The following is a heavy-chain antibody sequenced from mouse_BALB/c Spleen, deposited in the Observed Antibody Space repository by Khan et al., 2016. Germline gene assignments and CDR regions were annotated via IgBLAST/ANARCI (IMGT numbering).Heavy chain of an antibody. CDR2: INPSTGYT. Sequence: QVQLKQSGAELAKPGASVKMSCKASGYTFTSYWMHWVKQRPGQGLEWIGYINPSTGYTEYNQKFKDKATLTADKSSSTAYMQLSSLTSEDSAVYYSAREPYGNYYAMDYWGQGTSVTVSS. V-gene: IGHV1-7*01. CDR3: AREPYGNYYAMDY. D-gene: IGHD2-1*01. CDR1: GYTFTSYW. J-gene: IGHJ4*01.